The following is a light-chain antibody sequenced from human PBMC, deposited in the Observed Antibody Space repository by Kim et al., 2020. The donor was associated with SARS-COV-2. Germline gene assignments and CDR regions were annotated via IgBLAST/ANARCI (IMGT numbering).Light chain of an antibody. CDR2: KVS. V-gene: IGKV2-30*01. J-gene: IGKJ3*01. CDR3: MQGTHWPFT. CDR1: QSLVYSDGNTS. Sequence: PASISSRSRQSLVYSDGNTSLNWFHQRPGQSPRRLIYKVSNRDSGVPDRFSGSWSGTDFTLQISRVEAEDVGVYYCMQGTHWPFTFGPGTKVDIK.